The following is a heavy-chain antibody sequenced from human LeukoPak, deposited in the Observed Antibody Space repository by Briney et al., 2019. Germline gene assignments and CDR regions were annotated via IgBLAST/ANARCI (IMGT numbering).Heavy chain of an antibody. V-gene: IGHV1-69*13. CDR1: GGTFSSYA. CDR3: ASPMVVTATLSPFDY. CDR2: IIPIFGTA. J-gene: IGHJ4*02. D-gene: IGHD2-21*02. Sequence: SVTVSCTASGGTFSSYAISWVRQAPGQGLEWMGGIIPIFGTANYAQKFQGRVTITADESTSTAYMEPSSLRSEDTAVYYCASPMVVTATLSPFDYWGQGTLVTVSS.